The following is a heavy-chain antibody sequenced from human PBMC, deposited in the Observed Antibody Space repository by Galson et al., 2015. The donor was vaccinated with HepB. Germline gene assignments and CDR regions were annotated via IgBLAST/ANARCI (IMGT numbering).Heavy chain of an antibody. V-gene: IGHV3-7*01. CDR3: ARQNYALGRPPDY. Sequence: SLRLSCAASGFTFSTYWVSWVRQAPGKGLEWVANIKQDGSEKYYVDSVKGRFTISRDNAKNSLYLQMNSLRAEDTAVYYCARQNYALGRPPDYWGQGTQVTVSS. D-gene: IGHD3-10*01. J-gene: IGHJ4*02. CDR1: GFTFSTYW. CDR2: IKQDGSEK.